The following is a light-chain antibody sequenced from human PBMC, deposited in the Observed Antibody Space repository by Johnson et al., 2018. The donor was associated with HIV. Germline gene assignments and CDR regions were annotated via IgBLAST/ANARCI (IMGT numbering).Light chain of an antibody. J-gene: IGLJ1*01. CDR1: SSNIGNNY. CDR3: GTWDGSLSVYV. V-gene: IGLV1-51*01. CDR2: DNN. Sequence: QSVLTQPPSVSAAPGQKVTISCSGSSSNIGNNYVSWYQQFPGTAPKLLIYDNNKRPSGIPDRFSGSRSGPSATLGITGLQTGDEADYYCGTWDGSLSVYVFGTGTKVTVL.